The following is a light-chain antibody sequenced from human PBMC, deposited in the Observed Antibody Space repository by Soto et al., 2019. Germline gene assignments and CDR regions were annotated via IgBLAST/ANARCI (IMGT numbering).Light chain of an antibody. CDR2: EVS. CDR1: SSDVGGYNY. J-gene: IGLJ2*01. Sequence: QSVLTQPASVSGSPGQSITISCTGTSSDVGGYNYVSWYQQHPGKAPKLMIYEVSNRPSGVSNRFSGSKSGNTASLTISGLQAEDEADYYCSSYAGTYTPLFGGGTKLTVL. CDR3: SSYAGTYTPL. V-gene: IGLV2-14*01.